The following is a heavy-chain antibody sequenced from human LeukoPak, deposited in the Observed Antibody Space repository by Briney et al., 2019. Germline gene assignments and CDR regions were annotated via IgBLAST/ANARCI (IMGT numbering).Heavy chain of an antibody. V-gene: IGHV4-59*01. CDR1: GGSISSYY. CDR2: IYYSGST. CDR3: ARAVVGAHFDY. J-gene: IGHJ4*02. D-gene: IGHD1-26*01. Sequence: PSETLSLTCTVSGGSISSYYWSRIRQPPGKGLEWIGYIYYSGSTNYNPSLKSRVTISVDTSKNQFSLKLTSVTAADTAVYYCARAVVGAHFDYWGQGTLVTVSS.